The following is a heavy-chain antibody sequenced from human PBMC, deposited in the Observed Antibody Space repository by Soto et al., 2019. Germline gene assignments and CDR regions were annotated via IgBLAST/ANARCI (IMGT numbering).Heavy chain of an antibody. J-gene: IGHJ6*02. D-gene: IGHD2-15*01. V-gene: IGHV5-10-1*04. CDR2: IDPSDSYT. CDR3: AYSTHGGMDV. CDR1: GYSFTSYW. Sequence: GESLKISCKGSGYSFTSYWISWVRQMPGKGLEWMGRIDPSDSYTKYSPSFQGQVTISADKSISTAYLQWSSLEASDTAMYYCAYSTHGGMDVWGQGTTVTVSS.